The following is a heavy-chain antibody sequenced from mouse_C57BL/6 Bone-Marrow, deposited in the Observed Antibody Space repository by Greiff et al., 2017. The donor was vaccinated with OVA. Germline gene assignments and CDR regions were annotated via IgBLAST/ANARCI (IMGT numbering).Heavy chain of an antibody. CDR3: ARPGSSHWYFDG. CDR1: GYTFTSYN. Sequence: LQQSGAELVRPGASVKMSCKASGYTFTSYNMNWVKQTPRQGLEWIGAIYPGNGDTSYNQKFKGKATLTVDNSSSTAYMRLSSLTSEDSAVYFCARPGSSHWYFDGWGTGTTVTVSS. D-gene: IGHD1-1*01. V-gene: IGHV1-12*01. CDR2: IYPGNGDT. J-gene: IGHJ1*03.